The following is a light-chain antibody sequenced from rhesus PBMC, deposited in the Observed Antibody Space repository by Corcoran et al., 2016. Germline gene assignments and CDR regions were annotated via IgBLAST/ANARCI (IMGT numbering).Light chain of an antibody. Sequence: QVILTQSPATLSLSPGERATLSCRASQSVDSGLAWYQQQPGQAPRLLIYGASSRATVIPDRFSGSGSGTECTLTISSLEPEDLAVYYCQKYGSSPLTFGGGTKVELK. V-gene: IGKV3-53*01. CDR3: QKYGSSPLT. CDR2: GAS. J-gene: IGKJ4*01. CDR1: QSVDSG.